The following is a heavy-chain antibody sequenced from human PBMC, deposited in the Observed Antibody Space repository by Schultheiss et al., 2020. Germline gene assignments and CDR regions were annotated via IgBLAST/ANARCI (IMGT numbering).Heavy chain of an antibody. CDR3: ARDRVGYGDTDADAFDI. Sequence: GGSLRLSCAASGFTFSNYYMSWIRQAPGKGLEWVSYISNSGSTIYYADSVKGRFTISRDNDKNSLYLQMNTLRAEDTAVYYCARDRVGYGDTDADAFDIWGQGTMVTV. CDR2: ISNSGSTI. V-gene: IGHV3-11*04. CDR1: GFTFSNYY. D-gene: IGHD2-21*02. J-gene: IGHJ3*02.